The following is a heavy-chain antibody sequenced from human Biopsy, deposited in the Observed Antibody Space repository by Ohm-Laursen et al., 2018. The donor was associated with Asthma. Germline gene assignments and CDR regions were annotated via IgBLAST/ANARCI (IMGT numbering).Heavy chain of an antibody. Sequence: PSETLSLTCTVSGASIKTDDHYWSWLRQPPGKGLEWFGFIHYSGSTSYNPSLKSRVSISLDTSKNQFSLSLTSVTAADTAVYYCARTTYGHDGFDPWGQGTLVTVSS. J-gene: IGHJ5*02. CDR2: IHYSGST. D-gene: IGHD4-17*01. CDR3: ARTTYGHDGFDP. CDR1: GASIKTDDHY. V-gene: IGHV4-30-4*01.